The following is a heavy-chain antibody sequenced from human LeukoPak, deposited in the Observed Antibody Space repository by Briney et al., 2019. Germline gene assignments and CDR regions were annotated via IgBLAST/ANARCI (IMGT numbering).Heavy chain of an antibody. Sequence: SETLSHTCSVSGAAINGFSWSWIRQTPEKGLEWIGYVSQRGATTTNPSLKTRVSITADTSKSQFSLKMTSVTAADTAIYYCARGRSGSYYTFDVWGPGTMVSVS. CDR2: VSQRGAT. D-gene: IGHD1-26*01. CDR1: GAAINGFS. CDR3: ARGRSGSYYTFDV. J-gene: IGHJ3*01. V-gene: IGHV4-59*13.